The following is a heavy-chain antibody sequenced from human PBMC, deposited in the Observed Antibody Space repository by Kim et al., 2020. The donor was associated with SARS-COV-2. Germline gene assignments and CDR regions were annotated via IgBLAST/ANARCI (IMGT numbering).Heavy chain of an antibody. Sequence: SVKGRFTISRDNSKNTLYLQMNSRRAEDTAVYYCAREVVPAANYYYGMDVWGQGTTVTVSS. J-gene: IGHJ6*02. V-gene: IGHV3-30*07. D-gene: IGHD2-2*01. CDR3: AREVVPAANYYYGMDV.